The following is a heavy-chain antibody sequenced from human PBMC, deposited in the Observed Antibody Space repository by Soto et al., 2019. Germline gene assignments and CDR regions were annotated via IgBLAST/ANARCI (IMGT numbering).Heavy chain of an antibody. J-gene: IGHJ4*02. CDR1: GFTFSRYW. D-gene: IGHD5-12*01. CDR3: ARDQGYVGFDN. V-gene: IGHV3-74*01. Sequence: EVQLVESGGGLVQPGGSLRLSCAASGFTFSRYWMHWVRQAPGKGLVWVSRINSDGSSTNYADSVKGRFTISRDNAKNTVYLHMNSLRVEDTAVYYCARDQGYVGFDNWGQGTLLTVSS. CDR2: INSDGSST.